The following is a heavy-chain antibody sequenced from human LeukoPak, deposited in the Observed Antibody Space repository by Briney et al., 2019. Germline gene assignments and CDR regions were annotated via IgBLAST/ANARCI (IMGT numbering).Heavy chain of an antibody. Sequence: PSETLSLTCTVSGGSISTYYWSWIRQPPGKGLEWIGYIYYSGSTNYNPSLKSRVTTSVDTSKNQFSLKLSSVAAADTAVYYCARDTGTVVDYWGQGTLVTVSS. CDR3: ARDTGTVVDY. CDR1: GGSISTYY. J-gene: IGHJ4*02. V-gene: IGHV4-59*01. D-gene: IGHD4-23*01. CDR2: IYYSGST.